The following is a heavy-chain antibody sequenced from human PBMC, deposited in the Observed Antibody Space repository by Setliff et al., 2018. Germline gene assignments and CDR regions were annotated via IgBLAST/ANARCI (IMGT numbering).Heavy chain of an antibody. D-gene: IGHD2-15*01. CDR1: GYMFTSSG. Sequence: GASVKVSCKASGYMFTSSGISWVRQAPGQGLEWMGWISGFNGVTKYTQKLQGRVNMATDTATNMAYMELNSLRSDDTAVYFCALTTLSLCSGGSCPNAFDIWGQGTMVTVSS. V-gene: IGHV1-18*01. J-gene: IGHJ3*02. CDR3: ALTTLSLCSGGSCPNAFDI. CDR2: ISGFNGVT.